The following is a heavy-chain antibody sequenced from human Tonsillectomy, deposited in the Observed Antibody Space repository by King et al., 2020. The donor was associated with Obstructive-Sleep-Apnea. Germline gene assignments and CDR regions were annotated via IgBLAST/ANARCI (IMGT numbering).Heavy chain of an antibody. D-gene: IGHD3-10*01. CDR1: GFTFSEYY. CDR3: AKGSGSLLYYYYGMDV. Sequence: VQLVQSGGGLVKPGGSLRLSCAASGFTFSEYYMSWIRQAPGKGLEWVSYSSSGGGNIYYGDSVKGRFTISRDDSKNSLYLQMNSLRAEDKAVYYCAKGSGSLLYYYYGMDVWGQGTTVTVSS. J-gene: IGHJ6*02. CDR2: SSSGGGNI. V-gene: IGHV3-11*01.